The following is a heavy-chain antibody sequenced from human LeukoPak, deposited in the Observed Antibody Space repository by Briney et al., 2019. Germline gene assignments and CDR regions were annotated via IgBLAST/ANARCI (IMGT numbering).Heavy chain of an antibody. CDR1: GYTFTSYG. CDR2: IIPIFGTA. Sequence: ASVKVSCKASGYTFTSYGISWVRQAPGQGLEWMGGIIPIFGTANYAQKFQGRVTITADESTSTAYMELSSLRSEDTAVYYCASVRVPAAKNYYYYMDVWGKGTTVTISS. J-gene: IGHJ6*03. D-gene: IGHD2-2*01. V-gene: IGHV1-69*13. CDR3: ASVRVPAAKNYYYYMDV.